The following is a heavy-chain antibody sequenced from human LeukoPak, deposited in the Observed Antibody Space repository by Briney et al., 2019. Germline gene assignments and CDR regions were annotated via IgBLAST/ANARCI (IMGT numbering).Heavy chain of an antibody. J-gene: IGHJ6*03. CDR3: ARAYSERYGLGYYYMDV. V-gene: IGHV3-21*01. Sequence: GGSLRLSCAASGFTFSTYSMNWVRQAPGRGLEWVSSISSSSSYIYYADSVKGRFTISRDNAKKSVYLQMNSLRAEDTAVYYCARAYSERYGLGYYYMDVWGKGTTATISS. D-gene: IGHD1-26*01. CDR1: GFTFSTYS. CDR2: ISSSSSYI.